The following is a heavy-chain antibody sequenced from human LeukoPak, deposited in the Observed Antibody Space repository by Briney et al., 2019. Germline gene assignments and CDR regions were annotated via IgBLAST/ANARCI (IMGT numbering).Heavy chain of an antibody. D-gene: IGHD3-10*01. CDR3: ARGGGRITMVRGVIPFDY. Sequence: KTSETLSLTCAVYGGSFSGYYWSWIRQPPGKGLEWIGEINHSGSTNYNPSLKSRVTISVDTSKNQFSLKLSSVTAADTAVYYCARGGGRITMVRGVIPFDYWGQGTLVTVSS. V-gene: IGHV4-34*01. J-gene: IGHJ4*02. CDR2: INHSGST. CDR1: GGSFSGYY.